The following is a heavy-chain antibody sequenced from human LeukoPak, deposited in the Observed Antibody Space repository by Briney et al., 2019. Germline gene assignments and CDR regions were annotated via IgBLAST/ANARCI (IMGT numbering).Heavy chain of an antibody. Sequence: SETLSLTCAVSGYSISSGYYWGWIRQPPGKGLEWMGSIYHSESTYYNPSLKSRVTISVDTSKNQFSLKLSSVTAADTAVYYCARDGRYCTNGVCYRSFDYWGQGTLVTVSS. CDR1: GYSISSGYY. CDR2: IYHSEST. J-gene: IGHJ4*02. CDR3: ARDGRYCTNGVCYRSFDY. V-gene: IGHV4-38-2*02. D-gene: IGHD2-8*01.